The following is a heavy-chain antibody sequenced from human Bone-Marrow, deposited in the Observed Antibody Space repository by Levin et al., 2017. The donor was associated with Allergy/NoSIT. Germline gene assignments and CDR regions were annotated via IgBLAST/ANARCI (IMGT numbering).Heavy chain of an antibody. J-gene: IGHJ4*02. CDR3: ARPYSGTYYLFDF. Sequence: KVSCKASGYSFTNYWIGWVRQMPGKGLDWMGIIYPRDSETRYSPSFEGQVTISADKSINTAYLQWSSLEASDSAMYYCARPYSGTYYLFDFWGQGTLVTVSS. V-gene: IGHV5-51*01. CDR2: IYPRDSET. D-gene: IGHD1-26*01. CDR1: GYSFTNYW.